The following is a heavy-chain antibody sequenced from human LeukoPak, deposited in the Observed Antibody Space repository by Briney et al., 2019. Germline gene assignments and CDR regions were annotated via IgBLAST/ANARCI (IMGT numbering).Heavy chain of an antibody. D-gene: IGHD3-10*01. Sequence: GGSLRLSCAASGFTVSSNYMSWVRQAPGKGLEWVSVIYSGGSTYYADSVKGRFTISRDNSKSTLYLQMNSLRAEDTAVYYCARDPHYYGSGSYFDYWGQGTLVTVSS. CDR1: GFTVSSNY. CDR2: IYSGGST. CDR3: ARDPHYYGSGSYFDY. J-gene: IGHJ4*02. V-gene: IGHV3-66*01.